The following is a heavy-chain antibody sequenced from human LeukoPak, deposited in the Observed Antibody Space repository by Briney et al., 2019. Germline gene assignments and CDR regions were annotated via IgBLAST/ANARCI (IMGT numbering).Heavy chain of an antibody. V-gene: IGHV4-31*03. Sequence: SETLSLTCNVSDGSINSDYWSCIRQHPGKGLEWIGYIYYSGSTYYNPSLKSRVTISVDTSKNQFSLKLSSVTAADTAVYYCARAASVVATTTRWFDPWGQGTLVTVSS. D-gene: IGHD5-12*01. CDR2: IYYSGST. J-gene: IGHJ5*02. CDR3: ARAASVVATTTRWFDP. CDR1: DGSINSDY.